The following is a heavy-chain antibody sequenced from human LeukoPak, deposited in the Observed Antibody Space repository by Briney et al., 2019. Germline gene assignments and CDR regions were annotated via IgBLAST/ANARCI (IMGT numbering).Heavy chain of an antibody. J-gene: IGHJ5*02. CDR1: GGSISIYY. Sequence: SETLSLTCTVSGGSISIYYWSWIRQPAGKGLEWIGRIYTSGSTNYNPSLKSRVTMSVDTSKNQFSLKLSSVTAADTAVYYCASSTYYYDRSGFPSWGQGTRVTVSS. V-gene: IGHV4-4*07. CDR3: ASSTYYYDRSGFPS. CDR2: IYTSGST. D-gene: IGHD3-22*01.